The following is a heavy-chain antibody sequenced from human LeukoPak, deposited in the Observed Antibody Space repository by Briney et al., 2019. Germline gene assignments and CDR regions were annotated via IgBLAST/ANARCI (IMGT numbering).Heavy chain of an antibody. J-gene: IGHJ4*02. CDR2: IYWNDDK. V-gene: IGHV2-5*01. CDR1: GFSLSTSGVG. D-gene: IGHD3-3*01. CDR3: AHSYYDFWSGYYSFDY. Sequence: ESGPTLVNPTQTLTLTCTFSGFSLSTSGVGVGWIRQPPGKALEWLALIYWNDDKRYSPSLKSRLTITKDTSKNQVVLTMTNMDPVDTATYYCAHSYYDFWSGYYSFDYWGQGTLVTVSS.